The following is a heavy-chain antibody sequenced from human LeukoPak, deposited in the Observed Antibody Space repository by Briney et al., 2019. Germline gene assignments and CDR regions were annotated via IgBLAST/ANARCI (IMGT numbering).Heavy chain of an antibody. Sequence: PGGSLRLSCAASGFTFDDYGMSWVRQAPGKGLEWVANIKQDGSEKYYVDFVKGRFTISRDNAKNSLYLQMNSLRAEDTAVYYCAREDSSGYYFDYWGQGTLVTVSS. CDR2: IKQDGSEK. D-gene: IGHD3-22*01. J-gene: IGHJ4*02. CDR3: AREDSSGYYFDY. V-gene: IGHV3-7*01. CDR1: GFTFDDYG.